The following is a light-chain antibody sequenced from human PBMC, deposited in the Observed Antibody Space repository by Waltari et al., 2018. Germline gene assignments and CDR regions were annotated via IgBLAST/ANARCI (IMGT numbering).Light chain of an antibody. J-gene: IGKJ5*01. CDR3: QLYNTIPPV. V-gene: IGKV4-1*01. CDR2: WAA. Sequence: DIVMTQSPDSLAVSLGERATINCKSSQSVLYSSNNKNNLAWYQQKPGQPPKLLIYWAATRESGVPDRFSGSGSGTDFTLTISSLQAEDVAVYYCQLYNTIPPVFGQGTRLEIK. CDR1: QSVLYSSNNKNN.